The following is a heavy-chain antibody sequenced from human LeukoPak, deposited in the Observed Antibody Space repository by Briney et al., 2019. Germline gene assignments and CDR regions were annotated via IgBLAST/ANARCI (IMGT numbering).Heavy chain of an antibody. Sequence: GGSLRLSCAASGFTFSDYALGWVRQAPGRGLEWVATLSGSGAGTYYSDSVQGRFTISRDNSKNTLYLQMNSLRAEDTAVYYCARDVSRISDYWGQGTLVTVSS. V-gene: IGHV3-23*01. J-gene: IGHJ4*02. D-gene: IGHD2-15*01. CDR2: LSGSGAGT. CDR3: ARDVSRISDY. CDR1: GFTFSDYA.